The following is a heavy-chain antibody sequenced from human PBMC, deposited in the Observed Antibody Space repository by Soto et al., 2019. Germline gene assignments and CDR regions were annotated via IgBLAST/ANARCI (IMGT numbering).Heavy chain of an antibody. V-gene: IGHV1-69*01. CDR1: GGTFSSYA. Sequence: VKVSCKASGGTFSSYAISWVRQAPGQGLEWMGGIIPIFGTANYAQKFQGRVTITADESTSTAYMELSSLRSEDTAVYYCASHMEGDYSPAFDYWGQGTLVTVSS. CDR3: ASHMEGDYSPAFDY. D-gene: IGHD4-17*01. J-gene: IGHJ4*02. CDR2: IIPIFGTA.